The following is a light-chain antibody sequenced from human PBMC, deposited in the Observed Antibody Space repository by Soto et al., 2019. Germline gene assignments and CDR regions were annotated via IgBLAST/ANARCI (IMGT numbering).Light chain of an antibody. Sequence: QSVLTQPASVSGSPGQSITISCAGTSSDVGAYNYVAWHQQHPGKAPKLIVYDVTNRPSGVSNRFSGSKSGNTASLTISGLQAEDEADYYCSSFTSRSTPFVFGTGTKVTVL. CDR1: SSDVGAYNY. CDR3: SSFTSRSTPFV. V-gene: IGLV2-14*01. J-gene: IGLJ1*01. CDR2: DVT.